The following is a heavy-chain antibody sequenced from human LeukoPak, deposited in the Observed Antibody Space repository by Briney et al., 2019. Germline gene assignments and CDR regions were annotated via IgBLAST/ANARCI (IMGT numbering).Heavy chain of an antibody. V-gene: IGHV3-64*01. CDR1: GFTFSTYA. J-gene: IGHJ4*02. D-gene: IGHD6-19*01. Sequence: GGSLRLSCAASGFTFSTYAMHWVRQAPGKGLEYVSFISYNGDSTYYANSVKGRFTISRDNSKNTLYLQMGSLRVEDMAVYYCARRGSSGWFVDYWGQGSLVTVSS. CDR3: ARRGSSGWFVDY. CDR2: ISYNGDST.